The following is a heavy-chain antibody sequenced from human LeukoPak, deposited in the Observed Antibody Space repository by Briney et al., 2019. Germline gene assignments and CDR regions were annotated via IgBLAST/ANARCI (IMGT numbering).Heavy chain of an antibody. J-gene: IGHJ4*02. CDR2: IIPIFGTA. Sequence: PVKVSCKASGGTFSSYAISWVRQAPGQGLEWMGGIIPIFGTANYAQKFQGRVTITADESTSTAYMELSSLRSEDTAVYYCARDRSIAVAGIYFDYWGQGTLVTVSS. CDR1: GGTFSSYA. D-gene: IGHD6-19*01. V-gene: IGHV1-69*01. CDR3: ARDRSIAVAGIYFDY.